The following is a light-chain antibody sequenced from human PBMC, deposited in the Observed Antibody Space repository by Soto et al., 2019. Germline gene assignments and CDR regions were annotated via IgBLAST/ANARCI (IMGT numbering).Light chain of an antibody. CDR1: SSDVGAYNY. Sequence: HSALTQPASVSGSPGQSITISCTGTSSDVGAYNYVSWYQHHPGKAPKLMIYDVSNRPSGVSNRFSGSKSGNTASLTISGLQAEDEADYYCSSYTSSSTNVVFGGGTKLTVL. V-gene: IGLV2-14*03. CDR2: DVS. CDR3: SSYTSSSTNVV. J-gene: IGLJ2*01.